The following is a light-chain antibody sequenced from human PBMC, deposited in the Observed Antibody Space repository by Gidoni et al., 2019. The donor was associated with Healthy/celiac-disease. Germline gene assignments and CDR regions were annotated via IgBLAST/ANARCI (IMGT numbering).Light chain of an antibody. CDR1: QSITDW. CDR2: KVS. CDR3: QQYSEYPYT. V-gene: IGKV1-5*03. Sequence: DIQMTQSPSTLSASIGDRVTITCRASQSITDWLAWYQHKPGSAPKVLMYKVSTLETGVLSRFSGSGSGTEFTLAISSLQPDDFATYYCQQYSEYPYTFGPGTKLEI. J-gene: IGKJ2*01.